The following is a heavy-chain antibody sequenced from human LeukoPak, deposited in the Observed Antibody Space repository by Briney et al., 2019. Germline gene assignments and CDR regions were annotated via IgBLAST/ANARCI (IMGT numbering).Heavy chain of an antibody. CDR2: IYPDDSNT. Sequence: PGESLKISCEASGYTFSNYWIGWVRQMPGKGLEWMGIIYPDDSNTIYSPSFQGQVTISADKSISTAYLQWSSLKASDTAMYYCAGSRDSSGYYYLIWGQGTLVTVSS. J-gene: IGHJ4*02. CDR1: GYTFSNYW. D-gene: IGHD3-22*01. CDR3: AGSRDSSGYYYLI. V-gene: IGHV5-51*01.